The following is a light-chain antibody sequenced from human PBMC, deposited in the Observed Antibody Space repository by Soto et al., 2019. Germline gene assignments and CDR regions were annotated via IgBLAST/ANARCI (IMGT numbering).Light chain of an antibody. CDR2: KTS. J-gene: IGKJ4*01. V-gene: IGKV1-5*03. CDR3: QQYKSFSLT. CDR1: QSINNW. Sequence: DIQMTQSPSTLSASVGDRVTITCRASQSINNWLDWYQQKPGKAPKLLIYKTSDLESGDPSRFSGSGSGTEFSLTISSLQPDDFATYYCQQYKSFSLTFGGGTRVEVK.